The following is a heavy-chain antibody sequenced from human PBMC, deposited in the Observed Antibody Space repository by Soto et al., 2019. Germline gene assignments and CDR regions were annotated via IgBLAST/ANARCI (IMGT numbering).Heavy chain of an antibody. Sequence: QVHLLESGPGLVKPSQTLSPTCSVSGDSISTVDYFWAWIRQPPGQALEYIGYIYKSTTTYYNPSSESRVAIALDTSKSQFSLTVTSVTAADTAVYFCARGRYCLAGRCFPNWFDSWGQGTLVTVSS. V-gene: IGHV4-30-4*01. CDR1: GDSISTVDYF. CDR2: IYKSTTT. CDR3: ARGRYCLAGRCFPNWFDS. D-gene: IGHD2-15*01. J-gene: IGHJ5*01.